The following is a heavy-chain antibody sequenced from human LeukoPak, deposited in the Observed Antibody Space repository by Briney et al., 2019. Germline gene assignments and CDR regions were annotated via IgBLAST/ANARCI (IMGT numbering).Heavy chain of an antibody. CDR2: ISGSGGST. CDR3: AKGGNFLYYYYGMDV. J-gene: IGHJ6*02. Sequence: GGSLRLSSAASGFTFSSYAMSWVRQAPGKGLEWVSAISGSGGSTYYADSVKGRFTISRDNSKNTLYLQMNSLRAEDTAVYYCAKGGNFLYYYYGMDVWGQGTTVTVSS. CDR1: GFTFSSYA. D-gene: IGHD4-23*01. V-gene: IGHV3-23*01.